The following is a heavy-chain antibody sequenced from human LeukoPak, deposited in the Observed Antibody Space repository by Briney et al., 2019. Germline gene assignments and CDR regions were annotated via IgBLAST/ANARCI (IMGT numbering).Heavy chain of an antibody. V-gene: IGHV3-23*01. CDR3: AKAPLGYFDY. Sequence: GGSLRLFCAASGFTFSSYAMSWVRQAPGKGLEWVSAISGSGGSTYYADYVKGRFTISRDNSKIPLYLSLNSLRAEDTAVYYCAKAPLGYFDYWGRGTLVTVSS. CDR2: ISGSGGST. D-gene: IGHD7-27*01. CDR1: GFTFSSYA. J-gene: IGHJ4*02.